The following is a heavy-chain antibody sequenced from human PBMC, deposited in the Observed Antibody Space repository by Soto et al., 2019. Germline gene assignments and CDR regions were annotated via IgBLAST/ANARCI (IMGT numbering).Heavy chain of an antibody. CDR3: AREVAAAGGEFDY. CDR1: GYTFTSYG. J-gene: IGHJ4*02. D-gene: IGHD6-13*01. CDR2: ISAYSGNT. V-gene: IGHV1-18*01. Sequence: GASVKVSCKASGYTFTSYGIGWARQAPGQGLEWMGWISAYSGNTNYAQNLQGRVTITTDTSTSTAYMELRSLRSDDTAVYYCAREVAAAGGEFDYWGQGTLVTVSS.